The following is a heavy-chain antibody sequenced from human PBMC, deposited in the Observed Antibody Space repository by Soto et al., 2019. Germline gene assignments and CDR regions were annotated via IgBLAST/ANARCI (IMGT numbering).Heavy chain of an antibody. CDR3: GKVSTYYYDSTFDY. CDR2: ISYDGNYK. J-gene: IGHJ4*02. Sequence: VQLVESGGGVVQPGRSLRLSCAASGFTFSSYGMHWVRQAPGKGLEWVAIISYDGNYKYYADSVKGRFTISRDNSKNTLYLQMNSLRAEATAVYYCGKVSTYYYDSTFDYWGQGTLVTVSS. D-gene: IGHD3-22*01. V-gene: IGHV3-30*18. CDR1: GFTFSSYG.